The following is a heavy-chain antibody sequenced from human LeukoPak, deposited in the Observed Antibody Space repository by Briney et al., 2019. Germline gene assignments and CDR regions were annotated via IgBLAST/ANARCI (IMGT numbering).Heavy chain of an antibody. Sequence: GGSLRLSCAAAGFTFSDYSMNWVRQAPGKGLEWISYISSSSSILHYANSVKGRFTVSRDNSKNMLYLRMNTLRAEDTAIYYCAKRMGCADCNCYAELDSWGQGTLVTVSS. CDR1: GFTFSDYS. D-gene: IGHD2-21*01. V-gene: IGHV3-48*04. CDR2: ISSSSSIL. J-gene: IGHJ4*02. CDR3: AKRMGCADCNCYAELDS.